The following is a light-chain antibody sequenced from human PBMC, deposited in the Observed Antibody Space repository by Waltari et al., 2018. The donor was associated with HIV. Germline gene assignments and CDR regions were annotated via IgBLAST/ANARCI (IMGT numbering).Light chain of an antibody. CDR1: SSNIGDNY. CDR3: AAWDDSLSGWV. J-gene: IGLJ3*02. Sequence: QSALTQPPSTSGTPGQTVTIPCSGSSSNIGDNYVSWYQQLPGTAPKLLIYRNSQRPPGVLYRFSGSKSGTSASLAINDLRSEDEAEYHCAAWDDSLSGWVFGGGTNLTVL. CDR2: RNS. V-gene: IGLV1-47*01.